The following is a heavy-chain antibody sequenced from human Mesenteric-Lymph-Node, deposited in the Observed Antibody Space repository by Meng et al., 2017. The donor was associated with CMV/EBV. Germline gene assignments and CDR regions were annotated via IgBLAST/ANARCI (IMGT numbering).Heavy chain of an antibody. V-gene: IGHV4-31*03. Sequence: CTGAGGSISSGGYYWSWIRQHTGKGLEWIGYIYYSGSTYYNPSLKSRVTISVDTSKNQFSLKLSSVTAADTAVYYCARADYGIFDYWGQGTLVTVSS. D-gene: IGHD4-17*01. CDR2: IYYSGST. CDR1: GGSISSGGYY. J-gene: IGHJ4*02. CDR3: ARADYGIFDY.